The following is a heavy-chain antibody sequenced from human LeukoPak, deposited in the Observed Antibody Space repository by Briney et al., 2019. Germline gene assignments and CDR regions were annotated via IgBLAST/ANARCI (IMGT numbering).Heavy chain of an antibody. CDR1: GFIVSSNY. J-gene: IGHJ4*02. CDR3: AKDSLRTVPKASFDY. V-gene: IGHV3-53*01. Sequence: GGSLRLSCAASGFIVSSNYMTWVRQAPGKGLEWVSVIYSGGSTYYADSVKGRFTISRDNSKNTLFLQMNSLRAEDRAVYYCAKDSLRTVPKASFDYWGQGTLVTVSS. D-gene: IGHD2-2*01. CDR2: IYSGGST.